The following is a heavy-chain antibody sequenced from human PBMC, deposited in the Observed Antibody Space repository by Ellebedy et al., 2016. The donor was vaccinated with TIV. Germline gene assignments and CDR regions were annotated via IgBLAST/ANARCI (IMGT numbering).Heavy chain of an antibody. CDR1: GFSFSSYW. D-gene: IGHD1-26*01. V-gene: IGHV3-74*01. J-gene: IGHJ4*02. CDR3: AKGGSYVIDY. CDR2: INSDGSST. Sequence: GESLKISCAAFGFSFSSYWMHWVRQGPGKGLVWVSRINSDGSSTSYADSVKGRFTISRDNAKNTLYLQMNSLRAEDTAVYYCAKGGSYVIDYWGQGTLVTVSS.